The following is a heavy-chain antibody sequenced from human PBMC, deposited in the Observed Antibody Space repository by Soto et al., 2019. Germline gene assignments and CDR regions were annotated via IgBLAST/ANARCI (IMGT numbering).Heavy chain of an antibody. J-gene: IGHJ4*02. Sequence: ASVKVSCKVSGYTLTELSMHWVRQAPGKGLEWMGGFDPEDGETIYAQKFQGRVTMTEDTSTDTAYMELSSLRSEDTAVYYCATTYYYDSSGYYGLLFDYWGQGTLVTVSS. CDR3: ATTYYYDSSGYYGLLFDY. D-gene: IGHD3-22*01. V-gene: IGHV1-24*01. CDR2: FDPEDGET. CDR1: GYTLTELS.